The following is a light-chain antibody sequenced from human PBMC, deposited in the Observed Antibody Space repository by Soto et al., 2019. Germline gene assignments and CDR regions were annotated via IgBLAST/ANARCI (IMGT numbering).Light chain of an antibody. CDR1: QSISST. J-gene: IGKJ1*01. CDR2: GAS. V-gene: IGKV3-15*01. Sequence: EIVMTQSPATLSMSPGERATLSCRASQSISSTLAWFQQKPGQAPRLLIYGASTRATGIPARFSGSGSGTEFTLTFSSLQSEDFAVYYCQQYYNWPWTFGQGTKVEIK. CDR3: QQYYNWPWT.